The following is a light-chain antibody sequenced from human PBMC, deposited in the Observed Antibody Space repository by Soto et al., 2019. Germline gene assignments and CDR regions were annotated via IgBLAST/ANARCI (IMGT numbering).Light chain of an antibody. CDR3: NSYATSDTPVV. CDR1: SSDIGGYSY. V-gene: IGLV2-14*03. Sequence: QSALTQPASASGSPGQSITISCTGTSSDIGGYSYVSWYQQHPGNAPKLIIYDVTSRPSGVSDRFSGSKSGNTASLTISGLQAEDEADYYCNSYATSDTPVVFGGGTQLTVL. J-gene: IGLJ2*01. CDR2: DVT.